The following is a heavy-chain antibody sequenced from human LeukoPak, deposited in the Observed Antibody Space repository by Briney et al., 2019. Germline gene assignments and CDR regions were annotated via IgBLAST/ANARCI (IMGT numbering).Heavy chain of an antibody. D-gene: IGHD3-22*01. CDR2: ISYDGSNK. V-gene: IGHV3-30-3*01. Sequence: GGSLRLSCAASGFTFSSYAMHWVRQAPGKGLEWVAVISYDGSNKYYADSVKGRFTISRDNSKNTLYMQMNSLRAEDTAVYYCAREACPYRLCYYDSSGYSLNYYFDYWGQGTLVTVSS. CDR1: GFTFSSYA. CDR3: AREACPYRLCYYDSSGYSLNYYFDY. J-gene: IGHJ4*02.